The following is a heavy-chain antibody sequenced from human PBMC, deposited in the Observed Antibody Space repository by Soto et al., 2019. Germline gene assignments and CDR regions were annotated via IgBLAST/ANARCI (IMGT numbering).Heavy chain of an antibody. V-gene: IGHV1-3*01. CDR3: ARGSYYYDSSGYYGGSWCDP. D-gene: IGHD3-22*01. J-gene: IGHJ5*02. Sequence: ASVKVSCKASGYTFTSYAMHWVRQAPGQRLEWMGWINAGNGNTKYSQKFQGRVTITRDTSASTAYMELSSLRSEDTAVYYCARGSYYYDSSGYYGGSWCDPWGQGTLVTVSS. CDR1: GYTFTSYA. CDR2: INAGNGNT.